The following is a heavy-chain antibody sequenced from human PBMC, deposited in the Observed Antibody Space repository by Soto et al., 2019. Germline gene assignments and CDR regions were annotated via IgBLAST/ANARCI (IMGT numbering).Heavy chain of an antibody. Sequence: EVQLVESGGGLVKPGGSLRLSCAASGFTFSSYSMNWVRQAPGKGLEWVSSISSSSSYIYYADSVKGRFTMSRDNAKNSLDLQMNSLRAEDTAVYYGARDVSRGDYTRPFDYWGQGTLVTVSS. V-gene: IGHV3-21*01. D-gene: IGHD4-17*01. J-gene: IGHJ4*02. CDR2: ISSSSSYI. CDR1: GFTFSSYS. CDR3: ARDVSRGDYTRPFDY.